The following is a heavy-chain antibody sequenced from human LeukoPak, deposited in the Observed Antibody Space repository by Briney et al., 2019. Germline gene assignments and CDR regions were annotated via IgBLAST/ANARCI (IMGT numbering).Heavy chain of an antibody. J-gene: IGHJ5*02. CDR3: AKEISASGTIGNWFDP. CDR2: IIGGGGST. D-gene: IGHD3-10*01. Sequence: GGSLRLSCAGSGFTFDHYAMHWVRQAPGQGLEWVSLIIGGGGSTYYADSVKGRFTISRDNSKNSLYLQMNSLRIEDTALYYCAKEISASGTIGNWFDPWGQGTLVTVFS. V-gene: IGHV3-43*02. CDR1: GFTFDHYA.